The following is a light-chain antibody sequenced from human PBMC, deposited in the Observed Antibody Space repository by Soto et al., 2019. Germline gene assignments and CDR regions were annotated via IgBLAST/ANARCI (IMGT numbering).Light chain of an antibody. CDR1: ESVSSK. V-gene: IGKV3-15*01. CDR3: QQYSNWPGRT. CDR2: DAS. Sequence: EIVMSQSPAALSVSPGERATRSCRASESVSSKLVWYQKKPGQAPRLLIHDASTRATGIPARFSGSGSGTEFSLTISSLQSEDFAVYYCQQYSNWPGRTFGPGTKVDI. J-gene: IGKJ3*01.